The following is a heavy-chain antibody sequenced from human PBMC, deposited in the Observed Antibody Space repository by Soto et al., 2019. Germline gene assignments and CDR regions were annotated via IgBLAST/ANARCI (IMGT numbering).Heavy chain of an antibody. CDR1: GGSINSGDYS. V-gene: IGHV4-30-2*01. CDR3: ARGRTDDGSRGDSWFGH. CDR2: IYHTGTT. Sequence: PSETLSLTCTVSGGSINSGDYSWTWIRQPPGKGLEWIGYIYHTGTTYYNMSLKSRVTISVDRSKNQFSLKLSSVTAADTAVYYSARGRTDDGSRGDSWFGHWGQGTLVT. J-gene: IGHJ5*02. D-gene: IGHD3-22*01.